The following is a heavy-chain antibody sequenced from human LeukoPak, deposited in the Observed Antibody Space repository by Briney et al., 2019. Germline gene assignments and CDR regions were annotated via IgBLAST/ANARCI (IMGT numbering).Heavy chain of an antibody. CDR1: GFTFSTYA. CDR2: ILYDGNNK. J-gene: IGHJ4*02. Sequence: GRSLRLSCVASGFTFSTYAMHWVRQAPGKGLEWVAVILYDGNNKYYADSVKGRFTISRDNSKNTLYLQMNSLRAEDTAVYYCARAYCSGGSCYFDYWGQGALVTVSS. CDR3: ARAYCSGGSCYFDY. D-gene: IGHD2-15*01. V-gene: IGHV3-30-3*01.